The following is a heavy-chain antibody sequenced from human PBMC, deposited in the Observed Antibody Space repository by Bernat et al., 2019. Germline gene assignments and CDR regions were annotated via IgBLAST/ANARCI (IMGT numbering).Heavy chain of an antibody. CDR2: ISSSGSTI. V-gene: IGHV3-48*03. CDR3: ARMGRAGTGFDY. D-gene: IGHD6-13*01. J-gene: IGHJ4*02. Sequence: EVQLVESGRGLVQPGGSLRLSCAASGFPFSSYEMNWVRQAPGKGMEWVAYISSSGSTIYYADSVKCRFTISRDNAKNSLYLQMNSLRAEDTAVYYGARMGRAGTGFDYWGQGTLVTVSS. CDR1: GFPFSSYE.